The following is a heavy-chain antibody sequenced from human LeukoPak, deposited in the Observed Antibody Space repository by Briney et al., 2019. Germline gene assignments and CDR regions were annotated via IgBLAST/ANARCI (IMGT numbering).Heavy chain of an antibody. CDR3: ARDRSIVVVPAAIPGYYYYGMDV. J-gene: IGHJ6*02. CDR2: IIPIFGTA. CDR1: GGTFSSYA. D-gene: IGHD2-2*01. V-gene: IGHV1-69*13. Sequence: SVKVSCKASGGTFSSYAISWVRQAPGQGLEWMGGIIPIFGTANYAQKFQGRVTITADESTSTAYMELSSLRSEDTAVYYCARDRSIVVVPAAIPGYYYYGMDVWGQGTTVTVSS.